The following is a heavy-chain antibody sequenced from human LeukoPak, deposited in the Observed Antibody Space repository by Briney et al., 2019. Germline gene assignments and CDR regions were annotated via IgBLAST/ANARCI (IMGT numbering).Heavy chain of an antibody. V-gene: IGHV4-4*07. CDR3: ARDEQTGTTYDY. J-gene: IGHJ4*02. CDR1: GGSISSYY. D-gene: IGHD1-7*01. Sequence: SETLSLTCTVSGGSISSYYWSWIRQPAGKGLEWIGRIYTSGSTNYNPSLKSRVTMSVDTSKNQFSLKLSSVTPEDTAVYYCARDEQTGTTYDYWGQGTLVTVSS. CDR2: IYTSGST.